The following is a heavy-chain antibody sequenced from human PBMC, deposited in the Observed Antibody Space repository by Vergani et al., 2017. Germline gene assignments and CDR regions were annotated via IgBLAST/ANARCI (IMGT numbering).Heavy chain of an antibody. CDR1: GFALNRHA. CDR3: VRDRGLCAGGRCYTEAWDY. J-gene: IGHJ4*02. V-gene: IGHV3-30-3*01. CDR2: ISFDGTNE. D-gene: IGHD2-2*02. Sequence: QVQLVESGGGVVQPGTSLRLSCVVSGFALNRHAMYWVRQAPGKGLEWVVGISFDGTNEYYPDLVKGRFTISRDIGKNTLYLQVGSLRLEDTGVYHCVRDRGLCAGGRCYTEAWDYWGQGTPVTVSS.